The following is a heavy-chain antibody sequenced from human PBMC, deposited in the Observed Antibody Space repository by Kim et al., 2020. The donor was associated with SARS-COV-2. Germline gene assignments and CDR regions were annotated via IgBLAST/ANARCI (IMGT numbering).Heavy chain of an antibody. V-gene: IGHV4-59*01. J-gene: IGHJ6*02. D-gene: IGHD5-12*01. Sequence: LKSRVTISVDTSKNQFSLKLSSVTAADTAVYYCARVNGGYDPYYYYGMDVWGQGTTVTVSS. CDR3: ARVNGGYDPYYYYGMDV.